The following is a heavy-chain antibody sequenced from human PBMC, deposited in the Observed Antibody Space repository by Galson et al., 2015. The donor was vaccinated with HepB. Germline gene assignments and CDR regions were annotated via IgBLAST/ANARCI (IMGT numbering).Heavy chain of an antibody. D-gene: IGHD4-17*01. CDR2: ISGSGGST. V-gene: IGHV3-23*01. CDR3: AKDLYRLTTVTAVLDY. Sequence: SLRLSCAASGFTFSSYAMSWVRQAPGKGLEWVSAISGSGGSTYYADSVKGRFTISRDNSKNTLYLQMNSLRAEDTAVYYCAKDLYRLTTVTAVLDYWGQGTLVTVSS. CDR1: GFTFSSYA. J-gene: IGHJ4*02.